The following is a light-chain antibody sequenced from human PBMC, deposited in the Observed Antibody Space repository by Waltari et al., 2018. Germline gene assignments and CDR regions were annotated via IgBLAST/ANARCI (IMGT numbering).Light chain of an antibody. CDR3: ASYTSAGILV. J-gene: IGLJ3*02. CDR2: EAS. V-gene: IGLV2-14*01. Sequence: QSALTQPASVSGSPGQSITISCTGTSTDIGVSHYFSWYQHHPGKAPKLIIYEASNRPSGIFNRFSGSKSANTASLTISGLQAEDEADYYCASYTSAGILVFGGGTKMNVL. CDR1: STDIGVSHY.